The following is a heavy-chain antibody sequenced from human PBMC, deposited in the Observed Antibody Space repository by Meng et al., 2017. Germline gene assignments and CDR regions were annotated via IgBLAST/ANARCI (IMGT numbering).Heavy chain of an antibody. CDR3: ARVRADALPDAFDI. V-gene: IGHV1-18*01. J-gene: IGHJ3*02. D-gene: IGHD3-10*01. CDR1: GYTFTSYG. Sequence: ASVKVSCKASGYTFTSYGISWVRQAPGQGLEWMGWISAYNGNTNYAQKLQGRVTMTTDTSTSTAYMELRSLRSDDTAVYYCARVRADALPDAFDIWGQGTKVTVSS. CDR2: ISAYNGNT.